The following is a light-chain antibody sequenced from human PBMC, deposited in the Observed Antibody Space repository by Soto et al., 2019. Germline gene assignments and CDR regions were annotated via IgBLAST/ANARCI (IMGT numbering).Light chain of an antibody. CDR1: SSDVGGYDY. CDR2: DVN. V-gene: IGLV2-14*01. Sequence: QSVLTQPASVCGSPGQWITISCTGTSSDVGGYDYVSWYQQLPGKAPKLMIYDVNNRPSVVSNRFSGSKSGNKASLTISGLQAEDEADYYCSSYTGTSTFVFGGGTKVTVL. CDR3: SSYTGTSTFV. J-gene: IGLJ1*01.